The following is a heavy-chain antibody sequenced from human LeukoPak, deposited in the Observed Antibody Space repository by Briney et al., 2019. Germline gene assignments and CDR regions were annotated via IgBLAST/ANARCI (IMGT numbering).Heavy chain of an antibody. Sequence: VGSLRLSCAASGFTLSSNYMSWVRQAPGKGLERVSVIYSGGSTYYADSVKGRFTISRDNSKNTLYLQMNSLRAEDTAVYYYARTPRYSSSSWYGWFDPWRQASLVTVSS. CDR1: GFTLSSNY. J-gene: IGHJ5*02. CDR2: IYSGGST. D-gene: IGHD6-13*01. CDR3: ARTPRYSSSSWYGWFDP. V-gene: IGHV3-53*01.